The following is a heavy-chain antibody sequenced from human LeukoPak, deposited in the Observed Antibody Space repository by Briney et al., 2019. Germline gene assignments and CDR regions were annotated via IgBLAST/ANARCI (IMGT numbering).Heavy chain of an antibody. CDR2: IFYSGST. Sequence: PSETLSLTCTVSGASISNYYWSWIRQPPGKGLEWIGYIFYSGSTNYNPSLKSRVTISLDTSKNQFSLQRSSVTAADTAVYYCARFTTVVPAFWYLDLWGRGTLVTVSS. D-gene: IGHD4-23*01. J-gene: IGHJ2*01. CDR1: GASISNYY. V-gene: IGHV4-59*08. CDR3: ARFTTVVPAFWYLDL.